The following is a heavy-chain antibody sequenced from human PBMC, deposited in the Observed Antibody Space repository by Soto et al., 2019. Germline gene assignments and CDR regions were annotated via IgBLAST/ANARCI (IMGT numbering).Heavy chain of an antibody. D-gene: IGHD3-10*02. CDR2: ISTDGSRT. CDR1: GFTFSSHW. J-gene: IGHJ4*02. V-gene: IGHV3-74*01. CDR3: ARDMLGPRAFDY. Sequence: EVQLVESGGGIVQPGGSLRLSCSVSGFTFSSHWMHWVRQAPGKGLVWVSRISTDGSRTTYADSVKGRVTISRDNAKNTLYLDMSSLRAEDTAVYNCARDMLGPRAFDYWGQGTLVSVSS.